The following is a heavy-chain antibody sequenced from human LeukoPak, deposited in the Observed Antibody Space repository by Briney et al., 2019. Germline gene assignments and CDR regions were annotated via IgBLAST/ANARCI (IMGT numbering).Heavy chain of an antibody. CDR2: IYPTGST. V-gene: IGHV4-38-2*02. J-gene: IGHJ4*02. Sequence: SETLSLTCTVSGYSISSGYYWGWIRQPPGKGLEWIGNIYPTGSTYYNPSLKSRVTISVDTSKNQFSLKLSSVTAADTAVYYCARVTYSVFDYWGQGTLVTVSS. D-gene: IGHD2-21*01. CDR3: ARVTYSVFDY. CDR1: GYSISSGYY.